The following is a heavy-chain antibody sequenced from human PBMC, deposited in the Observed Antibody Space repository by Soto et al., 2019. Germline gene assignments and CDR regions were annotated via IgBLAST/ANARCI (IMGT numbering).Heavy chain of an antibody. D-gene: IGHD2-15*01. CDR2: ISWDSGVI. J-gene: IGHJ4*02. CDR3: VKDNVGVYCSGGSCYFDY. Sequence: EVHLVESGGRLSQPGRSLRLSCVVSGFSLDHYAMHWVRQAPGKGLEWVSGISWDSGVIDYADSVRGRFTISRDNAKNSLYLQMTSLRAEDTALYYCVKDNVGVYCSGGSCYFDYWGQGSLDTVSS. V-gene: IGHV3-9*01. CDR1: GFSLDHYA.